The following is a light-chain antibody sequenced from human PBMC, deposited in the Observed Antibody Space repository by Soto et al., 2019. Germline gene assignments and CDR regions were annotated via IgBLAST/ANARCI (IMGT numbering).Light chain of an antibody. J-gene: IGLJ3*02. CDR3: QSYDSSLSGVV. V-gene: IGLV1-40*01. Sequence: QSVLTQPPSVSGAPGQRVAISCTGSSSNIGAEYDVHWYQQLPGTAPKLLIFGNTNRPSGVPDRFSGSKAGTSASLAISGLQAEDEADYYCQSYDSSLSGVVFGGGIKVTVL. CDR2: GNT. CDR1: SSNIGAEYD.